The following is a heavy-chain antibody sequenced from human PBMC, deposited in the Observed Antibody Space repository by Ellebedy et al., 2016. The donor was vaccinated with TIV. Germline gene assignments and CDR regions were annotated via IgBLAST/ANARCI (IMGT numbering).Heavy chain of an antibody. Sequence: MPGGSLRLSCNVSGGSITTYFWSWIRQPPGKGLEWIGYVYYTGTTDYNPSLSSRVIMSIDTSKNQFSLNLRSVTAADTAVYYCAREGVVATMYIDTWGPGTLVTVSS. CDR3: AREGVVATMYIDT. D-gene: IGHD5-12*01. CDR2: VYYTGTT. V-gene: IGHV4-59*12. CDR1: GGSITTYF. J-gene: IGHJ4*02.